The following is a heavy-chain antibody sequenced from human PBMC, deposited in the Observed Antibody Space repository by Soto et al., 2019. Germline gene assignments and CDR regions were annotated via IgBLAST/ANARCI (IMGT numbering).Heavy chain of an antibody. Sequence: EVQLVESGGGLVQPGGSLRLSFAASGFTFSSYWMSWVRQAPGKGLEWVANIKQDGSEKYYVDSVKGRFTISRDNAKNSLYLQMNSLRAEDTAVYYCARDTLVGATGFDYWGQGTLVTVSS. D-gene: IGHD1-26*01. CDR2: IKQDGSEK. J-gene: IGHJ4*02. CDR3: ARDTLVGATGFDY. V-gene: IGHV3-7*01. CDR1: GFTFSSYW.